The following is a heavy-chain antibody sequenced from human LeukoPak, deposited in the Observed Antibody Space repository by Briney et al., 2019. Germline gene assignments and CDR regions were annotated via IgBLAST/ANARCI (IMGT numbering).Heavy chain of an antibody. J-gene: IGHJ4*02. CDR1: GGSISSYY. D-gene: IGHD3-10*01. CDR3: ARTVRGVTPWYFDY. V-gene: IGHV4-59*01. Sequence: SETLSPTCTVSGGSISSYYWSWIRQPPGKGLEWIGYIYYSGSTNYNPSLKSRVTISVDTSKNQFSLKLNSVTAADTAVYYCARTVRGVTPWYFDYWGQGTLVTVSS. CDR2: IYYSGST.